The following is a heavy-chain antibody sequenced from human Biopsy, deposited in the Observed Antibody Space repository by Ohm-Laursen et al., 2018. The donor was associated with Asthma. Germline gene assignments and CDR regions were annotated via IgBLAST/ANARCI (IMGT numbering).Heavy chain of an antibody. V-gene: IGHV3-30*03. D-gene: IGHD4-23*01. CDR2: ISNDGSSK. CDR1: GFTFSSYG. CDR3: ARGNHHLDYGGNSGAFDI. Sequence: SLRLSCAASGFTFSSYGMHWVRQAPGKGLEWVALISNDGSSKYYADSVKGRFTISRDISKNTLYLQMNSLRAEDTAVYYCARGNHHLDYGGNSGAFDIWGQGTMVTVSS. J-gene: IGHJ3*02.